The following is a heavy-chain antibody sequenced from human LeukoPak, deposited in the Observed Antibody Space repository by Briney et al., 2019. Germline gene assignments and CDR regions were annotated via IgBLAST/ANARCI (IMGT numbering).Heavy chain of an antibody. D-gene: IGHD6-6*01. J-gene: IGHJ6*03. CDR3: ARALLSSSFYYYMDV. CDR2: VYTGGST. Sequence: SETLSLICTVSGGSISSYYWSWIRQPAGKGLEWIGRVYTGGSTNYNPSLKSRVTLSVDTSKNQFSLKLSSVTAADTAVYYCARALLSSSFYYYMDVWGKGTTVTVSS. V-gene: IGHV4-4*07. CDR1: GGSISSYY.